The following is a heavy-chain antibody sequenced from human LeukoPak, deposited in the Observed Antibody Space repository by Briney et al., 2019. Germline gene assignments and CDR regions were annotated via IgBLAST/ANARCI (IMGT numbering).Heavy chain of an antibody. CDR2: IWYDGSNK. D-gene: IGHD6-19*01. J-gene: IGHJ4*02. V-gene: IGHV3-33*01. CDR1: GFTFSSYG. Sequence: GGSLRLSCAAPGFTFSSYGMHWVRQAPGKGLEWVAVIWYDGSNKYYADSVKGRFTISRDNSKNTLYLQMNSLRAEDTAVYYCAREASGWYSIFDYWGQGTLVTVSS. CDR3: AREASGWYSIFDY.